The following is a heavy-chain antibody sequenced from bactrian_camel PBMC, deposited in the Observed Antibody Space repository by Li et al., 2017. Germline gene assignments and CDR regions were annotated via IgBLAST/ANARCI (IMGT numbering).Heavy chain of an antibody. CDR2: VHKDGTRT. CDR3: AAQTDCRWPTRSPYEYNY. D-gene: IGHD1*01. CDR1: GFTFSSYY. Sequence: HVQLVESGGGLVQPGGSLRLSCAASGFTFSSYYISWVRQAPGKGLEWVSNVHKDGTRTYYAYSVKGRFTISKDDAKNTLYLQMNSLKPEDTAMYHCAAQTDCRWPTRSPYEYNYWGQGTQVTVS. J-gene: IGHJ4*01. V-gene: IGHV3-2*01.